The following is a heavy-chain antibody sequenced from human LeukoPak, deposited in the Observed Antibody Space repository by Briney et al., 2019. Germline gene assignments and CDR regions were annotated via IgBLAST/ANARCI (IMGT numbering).Heavy chain of an antibody. D-gene: IGHD3-9*01. V-gene: IGHV5-51*01. CDR1: GYSFTSYW. CDR3: ARMGSGGRYFDRDPNWFDP. CDR2: IYPGDSDT. Sequence: GESLKISCKGSGYSFTSYWISWVRQMPGKGLEWMGIIYPGDSDTRYSPSFQGQVTISADKSISTAYLQWSSLKASDTAMYYCARMGSGGRYFDRDPNWFDPWGQGTLVTVSS. J-gene: IGHJ5*02.